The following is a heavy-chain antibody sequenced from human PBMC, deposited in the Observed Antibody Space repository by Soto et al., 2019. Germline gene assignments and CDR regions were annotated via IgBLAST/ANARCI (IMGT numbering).Heavy chain of an antibody. V-gene: IGHV3-15*01. J-gene: IGHJ6*02. D-gene: IGHD3-10*01. CDR1: GFTFSNAW. Sequence: EVQLVESGGGLVKPGGSLRLSCAASGFTFSNAWMNWVRQAPGKGLEWIGRIKTKVDGGTAEYAAPVKVRVTISRDDSNKTLYIQITSPKGRDTAVYFFPRDIAGRHNNYCSAMDFWGRGTAVTVSS. CDR3: PRDIAGRHNNYCSAMDF. CDR2: IKTKVDGGTA.